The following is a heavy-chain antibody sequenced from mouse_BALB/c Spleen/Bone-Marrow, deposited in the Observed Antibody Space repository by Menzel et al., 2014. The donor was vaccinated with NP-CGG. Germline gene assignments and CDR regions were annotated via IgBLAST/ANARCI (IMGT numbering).Heavy chain of an antibody. CDR1: GDSITSGY. CDR2: ISHYDST. D-gene: IGHD2-1*01. V-gene: IGHV3-8*02. J-gene: IGHJ3*01. Sequence: VQLKESGPSLVKPSQTLSLTCSVTGDSITSGYWNWIRKFPGNKLEYMGYISHYDSTYYNPSLKSRISITRDTSKNQYYLQLNSVTTEDTATYYCTRGGNYRALFAYRGRATLVTVTA. CDR3: TRGGNYRALFAY.